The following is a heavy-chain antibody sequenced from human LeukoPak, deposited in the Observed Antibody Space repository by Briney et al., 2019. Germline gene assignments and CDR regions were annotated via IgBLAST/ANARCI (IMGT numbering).Heavy chain of an antibody. CDR2: ISWNSGSI. Sequence: GGSLRLSCAASGFTFYDYAMHWVRHAPGKGLEWVSGISWNSGSIAYADSVKGRFTISRDNAKNSLYLQMNSLRAEDTALYYCAKDLTGGYSYGRYFDYWGQGTLVTVSS. CDR1: GFTFYDYA. CDR3: AKDLTGGYSYGRYFDY. J-gene: IGHJ4*02. V-gene: IGHV3-9*01. D-gene: IGHD5-18*01.